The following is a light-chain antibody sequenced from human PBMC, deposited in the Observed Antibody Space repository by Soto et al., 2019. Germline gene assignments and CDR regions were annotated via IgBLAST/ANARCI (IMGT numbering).Light chain of an antibody. CDR2: GAS. CDR1: QSVSSSY. CDR3: QQYGRSPWT. J-gene: IGKJ1*01. V-gene: IGKV3-20*01. Sequence: EIVLTQSPGTLSLSPGEIATLSFRASQSVSSSYLAWYQQKPGPAPRLLIYGASSRATGIPDRFSGSGSGTDFILTISGLEPEDFAVYYCQQYGRSPWTFGQGTKVDIK.